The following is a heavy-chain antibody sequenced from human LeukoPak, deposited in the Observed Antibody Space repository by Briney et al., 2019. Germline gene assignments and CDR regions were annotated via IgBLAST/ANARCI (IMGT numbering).Heavy chain of an antibody. CDR2: IYYSGST. CDR1: GGSISSSSYY. Sequence: SETLSLTCTVSGGSISSSSYYWGWIRQPPGKGLEWIGSIYYSGSTYYNPSLKSRVTISVDTSKNQFSLKLSSVTAADTAVYYCARDSDYYDSEDYWGQGTLVTVSS. J-gene: IGHJ4*02. D-gene: IGHD3-22*01. V-gene: IGHV4-39*07. CDR3: ARDSDYYDSEDY.